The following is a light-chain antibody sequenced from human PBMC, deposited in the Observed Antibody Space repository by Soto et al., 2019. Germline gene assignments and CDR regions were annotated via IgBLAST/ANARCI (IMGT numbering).Light chain of an antibody. J-gene: IGKJ1*01. CDR2: AAS. CDR1: QSISSY. V-gene: IGKV1-39*01. Sequence: DIQMTQSPSSLSASVGDRVTITCRASQSISSYLNWYQQKPGKAPKLLIYAASSLQSGVPSRFSGSVSGTDFTLTISSLQPEDIATYYCQHSYSTPPEAWTFGQGTKVEIK. CDR3: QHSYSTPPEAWT.